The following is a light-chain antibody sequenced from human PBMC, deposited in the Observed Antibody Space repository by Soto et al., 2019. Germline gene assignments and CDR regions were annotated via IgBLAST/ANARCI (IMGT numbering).Light chain of an antibody. CDR1: SSDVGGYNY. J-gene: IGLJ1*01. CDR2: DVS. CDR3: SSYTSSSTLPYV. Sequence: QSVLTQPASVSGSPGQSITISCTGTSSDVGGYNYVSWYQQHPGKAPKLMIYDVSNRPSGVSNRFSGSKSGNTASLTISGLQAEDEADYYFSSYTSSSTLPYVFGTGTKLTVL. V-gene: IGLV2-14*01.